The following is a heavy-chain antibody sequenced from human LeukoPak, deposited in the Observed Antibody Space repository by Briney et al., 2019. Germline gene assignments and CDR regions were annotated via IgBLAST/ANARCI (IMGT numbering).Heavy chain of an antibody. CDR1: GGSINSSSYY. J-gene: IGHJ4*02. D-gene: IGHD6-13*01. CDR3: ARSGRSIAAAYYFDY. V-gene: IGHV4-39*07. CDR2: MYYRGST. Sequence: SETLSLTCTVSGGSINSSSYYWGWVRQPPGKGLEWIGSMYYRGSTYYNPSLKSRVTISVDTSKNQFSLKLSSVTAADTAVYYCARSGRSIAAAYYFDYWGQGTLVTVSS.